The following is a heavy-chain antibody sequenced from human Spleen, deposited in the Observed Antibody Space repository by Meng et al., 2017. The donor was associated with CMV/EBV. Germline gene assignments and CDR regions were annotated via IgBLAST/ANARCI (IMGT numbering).Heavy chain of an antibody. CDR3: ARDPGGWDGEDTFHI. V-gene: IGHV3-11*01. CDR1: GFTFSDYY. CDR2: ISSSGSTI. D-gene: IGHD6-19*01. Sequence: GESLKISCAASGFTFSDYYMSWIRQAPGKGLEWVSYISSSGSTIYYADSVKGRFTLSRDNSKNTLYLQMNSLLAEDTAVYYCARDPGGWDGEDTFHIWGQGTMVTVSS. J-gene: IGHJ3*02.